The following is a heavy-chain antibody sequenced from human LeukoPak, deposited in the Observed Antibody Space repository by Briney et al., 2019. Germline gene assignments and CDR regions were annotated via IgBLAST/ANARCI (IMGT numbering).Heavy chain of an antibody. CDR3: ARATRSFYYYMDV. Sequence: ASVKVSCKASGYTFTTYGVTWVRQAPGQGLEWVAWINPHNGNTNYAQNLQGRATMTTDASTSTAYMELRNLRSDDTALYYCARATRSFYYYMDVWGKGTTVTVS. V-gene: IGHV1-18*01. CDR2: INPHNGNT. J-gene: IGHJ6*03. D-gene: IGHD6-19*01. CDR1: GYTFTTYG.